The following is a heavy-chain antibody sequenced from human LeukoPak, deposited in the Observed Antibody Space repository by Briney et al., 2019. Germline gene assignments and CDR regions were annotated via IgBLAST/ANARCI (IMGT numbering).Heavy chain of an antibody. CDR1: GDSISSGDFY. V-gene: IGHV4-30-4*08. J-gene: IGHJ4*02. D-gene: IGHD3-3*01. CDR2: IYYSGNT. Sequence: PSETLSLTCTVSGDSISSGDFYWSWIRQPPGKGLEWIGYIYYSGNTYYNPSPQSRVTISVDTSKNQFSLKLSSVTAADTAVYYCARETDNYDFWSGYYIGYWGQGTLVTVSS. CDR3: ARETDNYDFWSGYYIGY.